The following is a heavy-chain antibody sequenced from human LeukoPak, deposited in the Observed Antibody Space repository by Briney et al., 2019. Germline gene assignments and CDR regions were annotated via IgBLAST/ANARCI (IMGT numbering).Heavy chain of an antibody. CDR1: GGSISSYY. J-gene: IGHJ4*02. CDR3: ARDKLLYYGSGSYSYYFDY. Sequence: PSETLSLTCTVSGGSISSYYWSWIRQPAGKGLEWIGRIYTSGSTNYNPSLKSQVTMSVDTSKNQFSLKLSSVTAADTAVYYCARDKLLYYGSGSYSYYFDYWGQGTLVTVSS. D-gene: IGHD3-10*01. V-gene: IGHV4-4*07. CDR2: IYTSGST.